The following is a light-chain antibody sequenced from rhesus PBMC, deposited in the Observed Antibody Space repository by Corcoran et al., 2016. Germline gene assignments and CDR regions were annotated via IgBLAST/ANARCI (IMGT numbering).Light chain of an antibody. Sequence: DIQMTQSPSSLSASVGDRVTITCRASQGISNWLAWYQQKPGKAPKLLIYRASNLETGVPSRFRGSGAETYFTLTISSLQPEDIATYYCQQHDNSPLTFGGGTKVEIK. CDR2: RAS. CDR1: QGISNW. CDR3: QQHDNSPLT. J-gene: IGKJ4*01. V-gene: IGKV1-69*01.